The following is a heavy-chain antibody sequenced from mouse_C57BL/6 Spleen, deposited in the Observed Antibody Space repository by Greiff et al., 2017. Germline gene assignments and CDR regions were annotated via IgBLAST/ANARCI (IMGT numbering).Heavy chain of an antibody. V-gene: IGHV1-64*01. J-gene: IGHJ2*01. D-gene: IGHD1-1*02. CDR3: ARDYSYYFDY. CDR1: GYTFTSYW. Sequence: QVQLQQSGAELVKPGASVKLSCKASGYTFTSYWMHWVKQRPGQGLEWIGMIHPNSGSTNYNEKFKSKATLTVDKSSSTAYMQLSGLTSEDSAVYYCARDYSYYFDYWGQGTTVTVSA. CDR2: IHPNSGST.